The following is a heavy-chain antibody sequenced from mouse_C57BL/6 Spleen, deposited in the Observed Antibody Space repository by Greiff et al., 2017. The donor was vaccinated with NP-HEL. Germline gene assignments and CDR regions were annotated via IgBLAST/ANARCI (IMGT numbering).Heavy chain of an antibody. CDR3: TRLLITTGGYYAMDY. Sequence: EVQLQQSGAELVRPGASVKLSCTASGFNIKDDYMHWVKQRPEQGLEWIGWIDPENGDTEYASKFQGKATITAETSSNTAYLQLSSLTSEDTAVYYCTRLLITTGGYYAMDYWGQGTSVTVSS. J-gene: IGHJ4*01. CDR2: IDPENGDT. CDR1: GFNIKDDY. D-gene: IGHD1-1*01. V-gene: IGHV14-4*01.